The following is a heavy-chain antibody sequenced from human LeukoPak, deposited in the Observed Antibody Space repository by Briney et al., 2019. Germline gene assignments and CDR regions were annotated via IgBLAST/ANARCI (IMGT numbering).Heavy chain of an antibody. CDR2: IYYSGST. V-gene: IGHV4-31*03. D-gene: IGHD3-9*01. Sequence: NPSETLSLTCTVSGGSISSGGYYWSWIRQHPGKGLEWIGYIYYSGSTYYNPSLKSRVTISVDTSKNQFSLKLSSVTAADTAVYYCARGYDILTGPTPYYYGMAVWGQGTTVTVSS. CDR3: ARGYDILTGPTPYYYGMAV. J-gene: IGHJ6*02. CDR1: GGSISSGGYY.